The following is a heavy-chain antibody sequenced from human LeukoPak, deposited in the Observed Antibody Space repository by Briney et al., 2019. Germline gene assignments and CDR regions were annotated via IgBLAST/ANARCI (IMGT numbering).Heavy chain of an antibody. V-gene: IGHV4-4*09. D-gene: IGHD1-26*01. J-gene: IGHJ4*03. Sequence: SDTLSLTCTVSGASISNYYWSWIRQTPEKGLEWMGHIHTSGASRYYPSLDSRLTLSIDTSMHHLSLKLTSVTAAETALYFFARIGSYHDFLGQGALVTVSS. CDR2: IHTSGAS. CDR1: GASISNYY. CDR3: ARIGSYHDF.